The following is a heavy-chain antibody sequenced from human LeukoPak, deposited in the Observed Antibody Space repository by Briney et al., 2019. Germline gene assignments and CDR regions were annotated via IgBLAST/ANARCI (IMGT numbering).Heavy chain of an antibody. D-gene: IGHD6-6*01. J-gene: IGHJ4*02. CDR1: GYSFTSYW. CDR2: IYPGDSDT. Sequence: GESLKISCKGSGYSFTSYWIGWVRQMPGKGLEWMVIIYPGDSDTRYSPSFQGQVTVSADKSISTAYLQWSSLKTSDTAMYYCASGSSSSGFDYWGQGTLVTVSS. CDR3: ASGSSSSGFDY. V-gene: IGHV5-51*01.